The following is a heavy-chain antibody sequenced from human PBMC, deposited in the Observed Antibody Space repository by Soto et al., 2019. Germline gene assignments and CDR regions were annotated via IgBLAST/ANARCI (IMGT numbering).Heavy chain of an antibody. Sequence: QVQLVESGGGVVQPGTSLRLSCVGSGFIFRSYVIHWVRQAPGKGLEWVALTSYDGSNTYYDDSVKGRFTISRDNSRNTVDLQMDSLRLEDTALYYCARWGTTGGLDVWAQGTLVSVSS. CDR3: ARWGTTGGLDV. CDR1: GFIFRSYV. D-gene: IGHD3-16*01. V-gene: IGHV3-30*19. CDR2: TSYDGSNT. J-gene: IGHJ4*02.